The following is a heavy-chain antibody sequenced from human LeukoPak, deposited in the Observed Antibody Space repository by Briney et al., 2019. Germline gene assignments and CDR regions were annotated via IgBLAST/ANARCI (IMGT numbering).Heavy chain of an antibody. Sequence: PGGSLRLSCAASGFTFSSYAMSWVRQAPGKGLEWVSAISGGGGSTYYADSVKGRFTISRDNSKNTLYLQMNSLRAEDTAVYYCAKDPYYYGSGSSSFDYWGQGTLVTVSS. V-gene: IGHV3-23*01. CDR2: ISGGGGST. CDR1: GFTFSSYA. CDR3: AKDPYYYGSGSSSFDY. J-gene: IGHJ4*02. D-gene: IGHD3-10*01.